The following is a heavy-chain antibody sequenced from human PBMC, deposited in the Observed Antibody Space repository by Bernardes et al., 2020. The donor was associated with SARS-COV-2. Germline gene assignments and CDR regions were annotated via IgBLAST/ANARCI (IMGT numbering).Heavy chain of an antibody. J-gene: IGHJ4*02. Sequence: ASVKVSCKASGYTFTAYYMHWVRQAPGQGLEWMGWINPRRGVTNYAKKFQGRVTMTRDTSITKAYMELSRLKSDDTAVYYCARGPVGTPDFWGQGTLVTVSS. V-gene: IGHV1-2*02. CDR1: GYTFTAYY. CDR3: ARGPVGTPDF. CDR2: INPRRGVT. D-gene: IGHD1-26*01.